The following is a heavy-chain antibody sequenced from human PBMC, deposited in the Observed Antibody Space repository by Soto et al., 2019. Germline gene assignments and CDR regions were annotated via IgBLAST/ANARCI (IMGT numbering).Heavy chain of an antibody. D-gene: IGHD1-1*01. V-gene: IGHV3-74*01. Sequence: EVQLVESGGGLVQPGASLRLSCAASGFTFSYYWMHWVRQAPGKGLVWVSRIHSDGSSTTYADSVKGRFTISRDNARNTLYLPMNSLRAEDTAVYYCARGYRGAFDLWGQGTVLTVSS. CDR2: IHSDGSST. J-gene: IGHJ3*01. CDR1: GFTFSYYW. CDR3: ARGYRGAFDL.